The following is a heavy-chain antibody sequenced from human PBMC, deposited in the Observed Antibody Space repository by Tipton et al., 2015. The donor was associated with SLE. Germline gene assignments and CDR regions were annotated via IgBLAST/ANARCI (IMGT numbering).Heavy chain of an antibody. J-gene: IGHJ3*02. V-gene: IGHV4-59*12. D-gene: IGHD3-22*01. CDR3: ARESQHYASSATTVAFGT. CDR1: GASISSYY. Sequence: TLSLTCTVSGASISSYYWSWIRQPPGKGLEWIGYIYYSGSTNYNPSPKSRVTISVDTSKNQFSLKLSSVTAADTAMYYCARESQHYASSATTVAFGTWGQGTIVPVSS. CDR2: IYYSGST.